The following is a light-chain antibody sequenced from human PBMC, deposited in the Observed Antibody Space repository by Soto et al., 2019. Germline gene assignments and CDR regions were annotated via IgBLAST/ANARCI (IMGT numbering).Light chain of an antibody. J-gene: IGLJ2*01. CDR1: YSNIGSNF. CDR3: GTWDSSLSVVL. V-gene: IGLV1-51*01. CDR2: DNS. Sequence: QYVLTQPPSVSAAAGQKVTISCSGSYSNIGSNFVSWYQHFPGSAPKLLIYDNSQRPSGIPDRFSGSKSGSSATLAITGLQTGDEVDYYCGTWDSSLSVVLFGGGTKLTVL.